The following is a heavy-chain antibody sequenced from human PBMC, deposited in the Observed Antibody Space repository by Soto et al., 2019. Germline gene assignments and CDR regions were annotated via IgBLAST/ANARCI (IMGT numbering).Heavy chain of an antibody. Sequence: QVQLQESGPGLVKPSETLSLTCTVSGGSISSYYWSWIRQPPGKGLEWIGYIYYSGSTNYNPSLKSRVTISVDTSKNQFSLKLSSVTAADTAVYYCARTRGEGDAFDIWGHGTMVTVSS. CDR2: IYYSGST. J-gene: IGHJ3*02. D-gene: IGHD3-16*01. CDR3: ARTRGEGDAFDI. CDR1: GGSISSYY. V-gene: IGHV4-59*01.